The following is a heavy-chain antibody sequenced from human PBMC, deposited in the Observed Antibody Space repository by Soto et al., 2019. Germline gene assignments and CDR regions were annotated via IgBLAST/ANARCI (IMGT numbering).Heavy chain of an antibody. Sequence: QVQLVQSGAEVKKPGASVKVSCKASGYTFTSYDINWVRQATGQGLEWMGWMNPNSGNTGYAQKFQGRVTMTRNTSISTAYMELSSLRSEDTAVYYCARGSYCRGGSCSPSWFDPWGQGTLVTVSS. CDR2: MNPNSGNT. V-gene: IGHV1-8*01. CDR1: GYTFTSYD. D-gene: IGHD2-15*01. CDR3: ARGSYCRGGSCSPSWFDP. J-gene: IGHJ5*02.